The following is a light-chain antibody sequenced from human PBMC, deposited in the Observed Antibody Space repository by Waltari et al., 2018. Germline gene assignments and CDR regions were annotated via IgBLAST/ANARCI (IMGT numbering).Light chain of an antibody. Sequence: EIVLTQSPASLSLSPGDRATLSCRASPSVGRTLAWYQQRPGQAPRLLIYAASSRATGIPDRFSGSGSGTDFSLTISRLEPEDFAVYYCQKYGTRPATFGQGTKVEVK. CDR1: PSVGRT. J-gene: IGKJ1*01. V-gene: IGKV3-20*01. CDR3: QKYGTRPAT. CDR2: AAS.